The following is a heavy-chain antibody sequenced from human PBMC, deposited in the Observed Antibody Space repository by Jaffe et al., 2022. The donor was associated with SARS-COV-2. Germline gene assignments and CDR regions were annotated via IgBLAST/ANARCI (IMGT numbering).Heavy chain of an antibody. CDR3: TTDYGDQRVVTPHAFDI. V-gene: IGHV3-15*01. J-gene: IGHJ3*02. Sequence: EVQLVESGGGLVKPGGSLRLSCAASGFTFSNAWMSWVRQAPGKGLEWVGRIKSKTDGGTTDYAAPVKGRFTISRDDSKNTLYLQMNSLKTEDTAVYYCTTDYGDQRVVTPHAFDIWGQGTMVTVSS. CDR2: IKSKTDGGTT. D-gene: IGHD4-17*01. CDR1: GFTFSNAW.